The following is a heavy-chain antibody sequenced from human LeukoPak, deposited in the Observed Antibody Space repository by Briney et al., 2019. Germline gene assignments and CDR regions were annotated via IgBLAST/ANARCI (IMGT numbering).Heavy chain of an antibody. Sequence: ASVKVSCKASGYTFTSYDINWVRQATGQGLEWMGWTNPNSGNTGYAQKFQGRVTMTRNTSISTAYMELSSLRSEDTAVYYCARGSSITIFGVVITAAFDIWGQGTMVTVSS. J-gene: IGHJ3*02. CDR3: ARGSSITIFGVVITAAFDI. CDR2: TNPNSGNT. V-gene: IGHV1-8*01. D-gene: IGHD3-3*01. CDR1: GYTFTSYD.